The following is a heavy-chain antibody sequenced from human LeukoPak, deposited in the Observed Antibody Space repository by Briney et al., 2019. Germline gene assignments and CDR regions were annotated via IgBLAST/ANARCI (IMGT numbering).Heavy chain of an antibody. Sequence: TSETLSLTCTASGGSISSYYWSWIRQPPGKGLEWIGYIYYSGSTNYNPSLKSRVTISVDTSKNQFSLKLSSVTAADTAVYYCARHSPNWNYEWFDPWGQGTLVTVSS. CDR2: IYYSGST. V-gene: IGHV4-59*08. CDR1: GGSISSYY. CDR3: ARHSPNWNYEWFDP. D-gene: IGHD1-7*01. J-gene: IGHJ5*02.